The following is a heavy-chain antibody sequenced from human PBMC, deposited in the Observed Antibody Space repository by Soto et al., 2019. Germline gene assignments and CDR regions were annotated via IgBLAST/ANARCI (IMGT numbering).Heavy chain of an antibody. V-gene: IGHV3-23*01. CDR2: ISGSGGST. CDR1: GFPFSSYA. D-gene: IGHD3-22*01. Sequence: GGSLRLSCAASGFPFSSYAMSWVRQAPGKGLEWVSAISGSGGSTYYADSVKGRFTISRDNSKNTLYLQMNSLRAEDTAVYYCAKVPYYYDSSGYYHYWGQGTLVTVSS. J-gene: IGHJ4*02. CDR3: AKVPYYYDSSGYYHY.